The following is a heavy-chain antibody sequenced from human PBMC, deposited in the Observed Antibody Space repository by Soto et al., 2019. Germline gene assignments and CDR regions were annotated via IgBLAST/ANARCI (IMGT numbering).Heavy chain of an antibody. CDR1: GFTFDNYA. D-gene: IGHD6-13*01. CDR3: VKDESINWYSGHFRH. CDR2: INWNSGSI. J-gene: IGHJ1*01. Sequence: GGSLRLSCAASGFTFDNYAMHWVRQVPGKGLEWVSGINWNSGSIGYGDSVKGRFAISRDNAKNSLHLQMNSLSAEDTAFYYCVKDESINWYSGHFRHWGQGTLVTVSS. V-gene: IGHV3-9*01.